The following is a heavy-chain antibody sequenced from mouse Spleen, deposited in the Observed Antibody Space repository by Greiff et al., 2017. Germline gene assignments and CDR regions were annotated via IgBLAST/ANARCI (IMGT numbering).Heavy chain of an antibody. Sequence: VQVVESGAELVKPGASVKISCKASGYAFSSYWMNWVKQRPGKGLEWIGQIYPGDGDTNYNGKFKGKATLTADKSSSTAYMQLSSLTSEDSAVYFCARSNLPGYAMDYWGQGTSVTVSS. J-gene: IGHJ4*01. CDR1: GYAFSSYW. V-gene: IGHV1-80*01. CDR2: IYPGDGDT. CDR3: ARSNLPGYAMDY.